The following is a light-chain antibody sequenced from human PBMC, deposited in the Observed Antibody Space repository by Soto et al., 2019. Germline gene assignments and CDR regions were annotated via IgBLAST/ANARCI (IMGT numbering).Light chain of an antibody. CDR3: SSYTSSTFGV. V-gene: IGLV2-14*03. Sequence: QSALTQPASVSGSPGQSITISCTGTGSDVGGYNYVSWYQQHPGEAPKIIIYDVSSRPSGVSYRFSGSKSGNTASLTISGLQSEDEADYYCSSYTSSTFGVFGTGTKLTVL. J-gene: IGLJ1*01. CDR2: DVS. CDR1: GSDVGGYNY.